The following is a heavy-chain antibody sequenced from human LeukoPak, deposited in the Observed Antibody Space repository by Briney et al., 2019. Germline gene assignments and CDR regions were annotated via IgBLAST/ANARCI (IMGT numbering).Heavy chain of an antibody. D-gene: IGHD3-16*01. J-gene: IGHJ4*02. Sequence: GGSLRLSCAASGFPFSGYWMTWVRQAPGRGLEWVATIQEDGSEAYFGDSVKGRFAISRDNAKNSLYLQMNSLRGEDTAVYYCARGGANRFDYWGQGTLVTVSS. CDR1: GFPFSGYW. CDR3: ARGGANRFDY. V-gene: IGHV3-7*04. CDR2: IQEDGSEA.